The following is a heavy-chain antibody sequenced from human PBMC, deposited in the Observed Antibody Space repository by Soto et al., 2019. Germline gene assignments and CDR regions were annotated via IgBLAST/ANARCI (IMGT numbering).Heavy chain of an antibody. CDR3: ARRSYCDLDY. Sequence: EVQLVESGGGLVQPGGSLRLSCAASGFTFSDHYMDWVRQAPGKGLEWVGRSRNKANSYSTEYAASVKGRFTISRDNSKNSLYLQMNSLNTEDTAVYYFARRSYCDLDYWGLGTLVTVSS. J-gene: IGHJ4*02. CDR2: SRNKANSYST. V-gene: IGHV3-72*01. D-gene: IGHD3-22*01. CDR1: GFTFSDHY.